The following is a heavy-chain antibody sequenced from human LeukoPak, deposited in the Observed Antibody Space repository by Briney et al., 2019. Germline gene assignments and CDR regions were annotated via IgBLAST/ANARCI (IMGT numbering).Heavy chain of an antibody. CDR3: AKDHYYDSSGYYAP. V-gene: IGHV3-23*01. CDR2: ISGSGGST. CDR1: GFTFSSYA. J-gene: IGHJ5*02. Sequence: RGSLRLSCAASGFTFSSYAMSWVRQAPGKGLEWVSAISGSGGSTYYAASVKGRFTISRDNSKNTLYLQMNSLRAEDTAVYYCAKDHYYDSSGYYAPWGQGTLVTVSS. D-gene: IGHD3-22*01.